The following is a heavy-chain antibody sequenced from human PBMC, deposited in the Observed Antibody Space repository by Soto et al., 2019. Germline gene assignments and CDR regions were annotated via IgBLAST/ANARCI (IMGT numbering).Heavy chain of an antibody. CDR1: GFTFSSYG. J-gene: IGHJ4*02. CDR3: AKDRYSYGPYYFDY. Sequence: GGSLRLSCAASGFTFSSYGMHWVRQAPGKGLEWVAVISYDGSNKYYADSVKGRFTISRDNSKNTLYLQMNSLRAEDTAVYYCAKDRYSYGPYYFDYWGQGTLVTVSS. D-gene: IGHD5-18*01. V-gene: IGHV3-30*18. CDR2: ISYDGSNK.